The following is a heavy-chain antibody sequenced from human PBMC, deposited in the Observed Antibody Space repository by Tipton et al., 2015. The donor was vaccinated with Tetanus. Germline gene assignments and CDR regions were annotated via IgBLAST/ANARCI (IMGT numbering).Heavy chain of an antibody. CDR2: IFYTGST. J-gene: IGHJ5*01. D-gene: IGHD1-26*01. CDR1: GGSVNSGGYY. V-gene: IGHV4-61*08. Sequence: TLSLTCTVSGGSVNSGGYYWTWIRQPPGRGLEWIGYIFYTGSTSYNPSLKSRVTISRDTSKNEFFLNLDSVTAADTAVYFCASLAGRPRFDSWGQGALVTVSS. CDR3: ASLAGRPRFDS.